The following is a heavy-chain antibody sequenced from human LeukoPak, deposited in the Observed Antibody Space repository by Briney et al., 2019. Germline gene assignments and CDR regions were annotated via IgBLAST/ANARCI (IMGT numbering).Heavy chain of an antibody. V-gene: IGHV1-69*05. D-gene: IGHD2-2*02. CDR2: IIPIFGTA. CDR3: AKTADCSSTSCYTWPFDY. CDR1: GGTFSSYA. J-gene: IGHJ4*02. Sequence: SVKVSCKASGGTFSSYAISWVRQAPGQGLEWMGGIIPIFGTANYAQKFQGRVTITTDESTSTAYMELSSLRSEDTAVYYCAKTADCSSTSCYTWPFDYWGQGTLVTVSS.